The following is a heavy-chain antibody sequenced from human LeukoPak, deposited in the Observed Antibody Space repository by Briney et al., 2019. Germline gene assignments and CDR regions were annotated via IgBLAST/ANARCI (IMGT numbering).Heavy chain of an antibody. J-gene: IGHJ4*02. D-gene: IGHD1-26*01. CDR2: INGGGSST. Sequence: GGSLRLSCAASGFTFSNYVMSWVRQAPGKGPEWVSGINGGGSSTFYAESVKGRFTISRDNPKNTLYLQMNSLRAEDTAVYYCVKDGGRSPPCWGQGTLVTVSS. V-gene: IGHV3-23*01. CDR3: VKDGGRSPPC. CDR1: GFTFSNYV.